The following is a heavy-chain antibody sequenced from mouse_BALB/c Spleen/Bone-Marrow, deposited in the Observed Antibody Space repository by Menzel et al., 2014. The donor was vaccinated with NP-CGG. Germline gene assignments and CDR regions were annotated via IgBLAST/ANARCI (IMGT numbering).Heavy chain of an antibody. D-gene: IGHD3-1*01. CDR1: GFSLTSYG. CDR2: IWRGGST. Sequence: VQLQQSGPGLVQPSQSLSITCTVSGFSLTSYGVHWVRQSPGKGLEWLGVIWRGGSTDYNAAFMSRLSITKDNSKSQVFFKMNSLQADDTATYYCAKNWGYGYAMDYWGQGTSVTVSS. V-gene: IGHV2-5*01. J-gene: IGHJ4*01. CDR3: AKNWGYGYAMDY.